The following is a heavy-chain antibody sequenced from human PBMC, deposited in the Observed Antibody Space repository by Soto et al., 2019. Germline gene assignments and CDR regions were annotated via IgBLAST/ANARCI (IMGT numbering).Heavy chain of an antibody. D-gene: IGHD1-1*01. J-gene: IGHJ5*02. CDR1: GGSIRSSY. CDR2: MYFSGTT. V-gene: IGHV4-59*01. CDR3: ATAAETGGNWFDP. Sequence: SETLSLTCTVSGGSIRSSYWTWIRQPPGKGLEWIGHMYFSGTTNFNPSLKSRITMSVDTSKNQFSLKLSSVTAADTAVYYCATAAETGGNWFDPWGQGTLVTVSS.